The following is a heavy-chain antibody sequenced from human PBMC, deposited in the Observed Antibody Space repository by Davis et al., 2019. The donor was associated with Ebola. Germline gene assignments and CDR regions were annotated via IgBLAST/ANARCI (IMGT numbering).Heavy chain of an antibody. D-gene: IGHD5-12*01. CDR1: GFTFSSYS. CDR2: ISSSSSYI. J-gene: IGHJ4*02. Sequence: GESLKISCAASGFTFSSYSMNWVRQAPGKGLEWVSSISSSSSYIYYADSVKGRFTISRDNAKNSLYLQMNSLRAEDTAVYYCTTQGNIVATGHDYWGQGTLVTVSS. V-gene: IGHV3-21*01. CDR3: TTQGNIVATGHDY.